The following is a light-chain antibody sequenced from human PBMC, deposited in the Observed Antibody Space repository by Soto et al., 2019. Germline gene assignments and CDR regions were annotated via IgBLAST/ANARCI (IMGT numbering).Light chain of an antibody. CDR3: QQYNNWPFIT. V-gene: IGKV3-15*01. CDR2: GAS. J-gene: IGKJ5*01. CDR1: QSGRGN. Sequence: EIVMTQSPATLSVSPGERATLSCRARQSGRGNLAGYQQKPGQAPRLLIYGASCRAIGIPVRFSGSGSGTEFTLTVSSLQSDDFAVYYCQQYNNWPFITFGQGTLLEIK.